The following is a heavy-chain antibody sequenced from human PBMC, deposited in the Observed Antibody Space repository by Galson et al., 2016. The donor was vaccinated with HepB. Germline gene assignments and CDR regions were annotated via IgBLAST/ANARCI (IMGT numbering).Heavy chain of an antibody. CDR2: IYNSGGT. Sequence: ETLSLTCAVSGGSISSGSYFWGWIRQTPGKGLEWIGSIYNSGGTYYNPSLTSRVTMSVDTSNDRFSLSLSSVTAADTAVYFCARETSGWAYYFDSWGQGILVTVSS. D-gene: IGHD6-19*01. V-gene: IGHV4-39*01. J-gene: IGHJ4*02. CDR3: ARETSGWAYYFDS. CDR1: GGSISSGSYF.